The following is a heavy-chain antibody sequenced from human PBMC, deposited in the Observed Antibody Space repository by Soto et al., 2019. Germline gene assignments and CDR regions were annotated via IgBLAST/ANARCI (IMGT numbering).Heavy chain of an antibody. CDR2: ISGSGDST. J-gene: IGHJ4*02. D-gene: IGHD3-22*01. Sequence: GASVKVSCKASGDTFNFYSINWVRQAPGKGPEWVSGISGSGDSTYYADSVKGRFTISRDNSKNTLYLQINSLRADDTALYYCAKTYYYHSSGSYYFDYWGQGTLVTVSS. CDR1: GDTFNFYS. V-gene: IGHV3-23*01. CDR3: AKTYYYHSSGSYYFDY.